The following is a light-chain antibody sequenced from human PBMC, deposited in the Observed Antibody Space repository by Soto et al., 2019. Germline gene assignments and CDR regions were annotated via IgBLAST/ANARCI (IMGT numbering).Light chain of an antibody. V-gene: IGLV2-14*03. CDR1: SSDVGAYNY. J-gene: IGLJ1*01. CDR2: DVS. Sequence: QSVLTPPASVSGSPGQSITISCTGTSSDVGAYNYVSWYQHHPGKAPKLIIYDVSDRPSGVSNRFSASKSGSTASLTISGLQAEDEADYYCSSYTSSNTEVFGTGTKVTVL. CDR3: SSYTSSNTEV.